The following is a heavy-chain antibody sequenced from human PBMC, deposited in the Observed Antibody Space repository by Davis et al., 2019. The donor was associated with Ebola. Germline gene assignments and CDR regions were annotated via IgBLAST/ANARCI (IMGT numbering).Heavy chain of an antibody. Sequence: GESLKISCAASGFTFGSYSMNWVRQAPRRGLEWVSCISSSSTTKYYADSVKGRFTISRYNSKNSLYLQMNSLRYEDTAVYYCARDLLEPLYYYYGMDVWGQGTTVTVSS. CDR2: ISSSSTTK. V-gene: IGHV3-48*02. CDR1: GFTFGSYS. J-gene: IGHJ6*02. D-gene: IGHD1-1*01. CDR3: ARDLLEPLYYYYGMDV.